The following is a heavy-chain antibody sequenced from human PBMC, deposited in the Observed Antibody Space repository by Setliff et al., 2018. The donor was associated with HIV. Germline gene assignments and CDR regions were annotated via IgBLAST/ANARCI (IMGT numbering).Heavy chain of an antibody. Sequence: SETLSLTCVVSGDSIRNGGYSWTWIRQPPGKGLEWIGFIYHSGSSFYNPSLKSRVTISRDRSANQFSLKLSSVTAADTAVYYCARAKQWLAELDYWGQGTLVTVSS. CDR2: IYHSGSS. J-gene: IGHJ4*02. D-gene: IGHD6-19*01. CDR3: ARAKQWLAELDY. CDR1: GDSIRNGGYS. V-gene: IGHV4-30-2*01.